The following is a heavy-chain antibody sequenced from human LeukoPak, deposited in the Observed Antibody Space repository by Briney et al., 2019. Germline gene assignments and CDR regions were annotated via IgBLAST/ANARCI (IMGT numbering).Heavy chain of an antibody. V-gene: IGHV4-61*01. J-gene: IGHJ4*02. CDR3: AVMSEWAYYFDY. CDR1: GGSVSSGSYY. Sequence: PSETLSLTCTVSGGSVSSGSYYWSWIRQPPGKGLEWSGYIYYSGSTNYNPSLKSRVTISVDTSKNQFSLKLSSVTAADTAVYYCAVMSEWAYYFDYWGQGTLVTVSS. D-gene: IGHD3-16*01. CDR2: IYYSGST.